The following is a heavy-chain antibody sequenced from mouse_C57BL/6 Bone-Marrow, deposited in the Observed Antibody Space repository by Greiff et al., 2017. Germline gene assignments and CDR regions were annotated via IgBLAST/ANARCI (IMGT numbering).Heavy chain of an antibody. CDR2: ILPGSGST. V-gene: IGHV1-9*01. CDR1: GYTFTGYW. J-gene: IGHJ2*01. Sequence: QVQLQQSGAELMKPGASVKLSCKATGYTFTGYWIEWVKQRPGHGLEWIGEILPGSGSTNYNEKVKGKATFTADTSSNTAYMQLSSLTTEDSAIYYCAKRGVYYYGSSPVYFDYWGQGTTLTVSS. D-gene: IGHD1-1*01. CDR3: AKRGVYYYGSSPVYFDY.